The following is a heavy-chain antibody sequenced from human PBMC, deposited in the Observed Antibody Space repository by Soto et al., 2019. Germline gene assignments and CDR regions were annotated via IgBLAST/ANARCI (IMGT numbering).Heavy chain of an antibody. D-gene: IGHD2-2*01. CDR2: IITIFNTA. CDR1: GGTFSNYA. CDR3: ARGLVVPDGIRYYYYGMGV. Sequence: QVQLVQSGAEVKKPGSSVKVSCTASGGTFSNYAISWVRQAPGQGLEWMGGIITIFNTANYAQKFQGRVTITSDKSTSTAYMGVRSLRSEDTAVYYCARGLVVPDGIRYYYYGMGVWGRGTTVTVSS. J-gene: IGHJ6*02. V-gene: IGHV1-69*06.